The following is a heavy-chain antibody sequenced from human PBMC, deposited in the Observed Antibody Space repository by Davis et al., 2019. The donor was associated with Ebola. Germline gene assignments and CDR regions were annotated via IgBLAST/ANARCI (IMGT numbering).Heavy chain of an antibody. J-gene: IGHJ4*02. CDR3: ARGTYFDY. Sequence: AASVKVSCKTSGYIFSSYGITWVRQAPGQGLEWMGWVSGYPGNTFYAQKFQGRVSMTTDASTTTAYLELRSLRSDDTAVYFCARGTYFDYWGQGTLVTVSS. V-gene: IGHV1-18*01. CDR2: VSGYPGNT. D-gene: IGHD3-10*01. CDR1: GYIFSSYG.